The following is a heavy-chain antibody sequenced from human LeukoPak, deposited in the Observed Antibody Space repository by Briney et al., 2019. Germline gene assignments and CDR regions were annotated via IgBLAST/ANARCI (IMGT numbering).Heavy chain of an antibody. D-gene: IGHD2-2*01. Sequence: GGSLRLSCAASGNYWIHWVRQAPGKGLVWVSHINSDGSWTGYADSVKGRFTISKDNAKNTVYLQMNNLRAEDMAVYYCVSFYETYWGRGTLVTVSS. V-gene: IGHV3-74*01. CDR2: INSDGSWT. CDR3: VSFYETY. CDR1: GNYW. J-gene: IGHJ4*02.